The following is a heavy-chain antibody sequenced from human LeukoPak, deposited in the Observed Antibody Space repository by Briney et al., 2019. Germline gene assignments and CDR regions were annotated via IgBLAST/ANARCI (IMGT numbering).Heavy chain of an antibody. J-gene: IGHJ5*02. CDR2: INSAGSST. V-gene: IGHV3-74*01. CDR1: GFTFSSYW. D-gene: IGHD2-15*01. CDR3: ARDPRILGLAYNWFDP. Sequence: GGSLRLSCAASGFTFSSYWMHWVRQAPGKGLVWVSRINSAGSSTSYADSVKGRFTISRDNAKNTLYLQMNSLRAEDTAVYYCARDPRILGLAYNWFDPWGQGTLVTVSS.